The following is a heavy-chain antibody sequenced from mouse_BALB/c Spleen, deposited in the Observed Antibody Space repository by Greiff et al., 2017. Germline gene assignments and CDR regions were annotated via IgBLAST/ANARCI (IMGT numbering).Heavy chain of an antibody. CDR3: ARKVLGFAY. CDR1: GYSITSDYA. V-gene: IGHV3-2*02. CDR2: ISYSGST. J-gene: IGHJ3*01. Sequence: VQLKESGPGLVKPSQSLSLTCTVTGYSITSDYAWNWIRQFPGNKLEWMGYISYSGSTSYNPSLKSRISITRDTSKNQFFLQLNSVTTEDTATYYCARKVLGFAYWGQGTLVTVSA.